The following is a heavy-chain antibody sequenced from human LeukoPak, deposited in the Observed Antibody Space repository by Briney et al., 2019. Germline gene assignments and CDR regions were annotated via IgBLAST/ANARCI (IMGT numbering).Heavy chain of an antibody. CDR2: IIPILGIA. J-gene: IGHJ6*02. Sequence: SVKVSCKASGGTFSSYAISWVRQAPGQGLEWMGRIIPILGIANYAQKFQGRVTITADKSTSTAYMELSSLRSEDTAVYYCARETVAGTVMSYYGMDGWGQGTTVTVSS. CDR3: ARETVAGTVMSYYGMDG. CDR1: GGTFSSYA. D-gene: IGHD6-19*01. V-gene: IGHV1-69*04.